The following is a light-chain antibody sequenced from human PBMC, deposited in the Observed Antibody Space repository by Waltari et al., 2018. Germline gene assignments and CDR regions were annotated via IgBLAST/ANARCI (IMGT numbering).Light chain of an antibody. V-gene: IGLV1-44*01. CDR3: ASWDDTLNGPV. Sequence: QSVLTQPPSASGAPGQRVTISCSASSPTVGGNPVSWYQQLPGTAPKLLIRNNNRRPSGVPKRFSGSKSGTSASLAISGLQSEDEAYYYCASWDDTLNGPVFGGGTKLTVL. CDR2: NNN. CDR1: SPTVGGNP. J-gene: IGLJ3*02.